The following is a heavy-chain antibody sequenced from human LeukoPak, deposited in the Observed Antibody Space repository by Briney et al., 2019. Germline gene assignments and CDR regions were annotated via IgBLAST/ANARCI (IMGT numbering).Heavy chain of an antibody. V-gene: IGHV3-21*01. Sequence: GGSLRLSCAASGFTVSSYSMNWVRQAPGKGLEWVSSISSSSSYIYYADSVKGRFTISRDNAKNSLYLQMNSLRAEDTAVYYCARGWAYYYDSSGYYLSYYFDYWGQGTLVTVSS. CDR2: ISSSSSYI. CDR1: GFTVSSYS. D-gene: IGHD3-22*01. CDR3: ARGWAYYYDSSGYYLSYYFDY. J-gene: IGHJ4*02.